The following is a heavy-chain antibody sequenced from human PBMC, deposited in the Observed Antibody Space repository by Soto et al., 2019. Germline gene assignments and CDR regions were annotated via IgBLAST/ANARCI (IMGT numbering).Heavy chain of an antibody. J-gene: IGHJ4*02. CDR1: GGSISSSSYY. D-gene: IGHD1-26*01. CDR2: IFYSGST. CDR3: ARRGGVGATTYDY. Sequence: SETLSLTCTFSGGSISSSSYYWGWIRQPPGKGLEWIGNIFYSGSTYYNPSLKSRVTISVDTSKNQFSLKLSSVTTADTAVFYCARRGGVGATTYDYWGQRPLVTLSS. V-gene: IGHV4-39*01.